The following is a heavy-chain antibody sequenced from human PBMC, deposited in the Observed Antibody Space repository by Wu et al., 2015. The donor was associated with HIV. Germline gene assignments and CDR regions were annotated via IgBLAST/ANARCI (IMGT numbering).Heavy chain of an antibody. CDR2: INPSGGST. V-gene: IGHV1-46*01. CDR1: GCTFTSYY. D-gene: IGHD5-24*01. Sequence: QVQLVQSGAEVKKPGASVKVSCKASGCTFTSYYIHWVRQAPGQGLEWMGIINPSGGSTSYAQKFQGRVTMTRDTSTSTVYMEVSSLRSEDTAVYYCARNLKDGRDNWGQGTLVTVSS. J-gene: IGHJ4*02. CDR3: ARNLKDGRDN.